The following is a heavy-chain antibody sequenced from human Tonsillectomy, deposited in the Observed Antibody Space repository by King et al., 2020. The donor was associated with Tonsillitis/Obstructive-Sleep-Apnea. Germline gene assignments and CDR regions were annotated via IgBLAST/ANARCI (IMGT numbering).Heavy chain of an antibody. V-gene: IGHV3-64D*06. J-gene: IGHJ4*02. Sequence: VQLVESGGGLVQTGGSLRLSCSASGFTFSNYGMHWVRQAPGKGLEYVSAIRVNGGSTYYADSVKGRFTISRDNSKNTLYLQMSSLRVEDTAVYYCVRDCVTSCFQGDFWGQGTLVSVSS. D-gene: IGHD2-2*01. CDR1: GFTFSNYG. CDR3: VRDCVTSCFQGDF. CDR2: IRVNGGST.